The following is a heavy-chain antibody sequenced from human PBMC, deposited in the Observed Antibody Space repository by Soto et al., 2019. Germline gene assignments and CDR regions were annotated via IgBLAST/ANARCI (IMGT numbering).Heavy chain of an antibody. D-gene: IGHD4-17*01. CDR1: GYTFTSHD. J-gene: IGHJ4*02. V-gene: IGHV1-8*01. CDR3: ARWDYGYYARFDY. Sequence: QVQLVQSGAEVKKSGASVKVSCKASGYTFTSHDTNWVRQATGQGLEWMGWMNPNSGNTGYAQKFQGRVTMTRNTSISTAYMELSSLRSEDTAVYYCARWDYGYYARFDYWGQGTLVTVSS. CDR2: MNPNSGNT.